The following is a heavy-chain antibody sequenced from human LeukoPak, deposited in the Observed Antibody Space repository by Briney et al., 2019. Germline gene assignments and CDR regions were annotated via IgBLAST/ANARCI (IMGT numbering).Heavy chain of an antibody. CDR3: ARHLPGGAGYYFDY. J-gene: IGHJ4*02. CDR1: GGSISSYY. CDR2: IYYSGST. V-gene: IGHV4-59*08. Sequence: SETLSPTCTVSGGSISSYYWSWIRQPPGKGLEWIGYIYYSGSTNYNPSLKSRVTISVDTSKNQFSLKLSSVTAADTAVYYCARHLPGGAGYYFDYWGQGTLVTVSS.